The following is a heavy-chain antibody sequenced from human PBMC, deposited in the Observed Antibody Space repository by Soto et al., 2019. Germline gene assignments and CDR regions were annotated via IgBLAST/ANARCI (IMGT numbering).Heavy chain of an antibody. Sequence: PSETLSLTCAVYGGSFSGYYWSWIRQPPGKGLEWIGEINHSGSTNYNPSLKSRVTISVDTSKNQFSLKLSSVTAADTAVYYCARVRGRLLRFDPWGQGTLVTVSS. V-gene: IGHV4-34*01. D-gene: IGHD2-15*01. CDR2: INHSGST. J-gene: IGHJ5*02. CDR1: GGSFSGYY. CDR3: ARVRGRLLRFDP.